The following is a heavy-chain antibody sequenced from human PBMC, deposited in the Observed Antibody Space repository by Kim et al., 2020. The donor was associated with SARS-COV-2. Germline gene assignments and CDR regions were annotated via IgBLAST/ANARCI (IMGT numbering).Heavy chain of an antibody. V-gene: IGHV4-31*03. Sequence: SETLSLTCTVSGGSISSGGYYWSWIRQHPGKGLEWIGYIYYSGSTYYNPSLKSRVTISVDTSKNQFSLKLSSVTAADTAVYYCARSGGYQLLVFDYWGQGTLVTVSS. CDR3: ARSGGYQLLVFDY. CDR1: GGSISSGGYY. D-gene: IGHD2-2*01. CDR2: IYYSGST. J-gene: IGHJ4*02.